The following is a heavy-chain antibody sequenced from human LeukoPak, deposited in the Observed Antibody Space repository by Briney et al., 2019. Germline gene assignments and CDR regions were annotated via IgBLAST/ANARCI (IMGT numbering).Heavy chain of an antibody. CDR2: IYYSGST. D-gene: IGHD1/OR15-1a*01. V-gene: IGHV4-59*08. CDR1: GGSISSYY. CDR3: ARHGPPNNGNGGDGFDP. J-gene: IGHJ5*02. Sequence: TSETLSLTCTVSGGSISSYYWSWIRQPPGKGLEWIGYIYYSGSTNYNPSLKSRVTISVDTSKNQFSLKLSSVTAADTAVYYCARHGPPNNGNGGDGFDPGAQEPLVPVPS.